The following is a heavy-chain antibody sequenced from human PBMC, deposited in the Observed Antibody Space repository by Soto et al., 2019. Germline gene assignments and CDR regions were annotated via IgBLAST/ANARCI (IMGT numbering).Heavy chain of an antibody. D-gene: IGHD3-22*01. CDR3: ARLYYYDNSGYYTARDAFDI. CDR2: IYHSGST. CDR1: GGSISSGGYS. V-gene: IGHV4-30-2*01. J-gene: IGHJ3*02. Sequence: SETLSLTCAVSGGSISSGGYSWSWIRQPPGKGLEWIGYIYHSGSTYYNPSLKSRVTISVDRSKNQFSLKLSSVTAADTAVYYCARLYYYDNSGYYTARDAFDIWGQGTMVTVSS.